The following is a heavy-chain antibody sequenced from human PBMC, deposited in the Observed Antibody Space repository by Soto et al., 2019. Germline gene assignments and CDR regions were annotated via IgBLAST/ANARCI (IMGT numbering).Heavy chain of an antibody. V-gene: IGHV3-30*18. J-gene: IGHJ2*01. CDR3: AKDANYGDNRYFDL. CDR2: ISYDGSNK. D-gene: IGHD4-17*01. CDR1: GFTFSSYG. Sequence: GGSLRLSCGASGFTFSSYGMHWARQAPGKGLEWVAVISYDGSNKYYADSVKGRFTISRDNSKNTLYLQMNSLRAEDTAVYYCAKDANYGDNRYFDLWGRGTLVTVSS.